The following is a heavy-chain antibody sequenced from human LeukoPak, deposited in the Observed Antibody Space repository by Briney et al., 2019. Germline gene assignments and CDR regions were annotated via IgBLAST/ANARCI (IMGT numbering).Heavy chain of an antibody. V-gene: IGHV1-69*04. CDR1: GGTFISYA. D-gene: IGHD3-10*01. CDR3: ARVTGLNFDY. J-gene: IGHJ4*02. CDR2: IIPILGIA. Sequence: SVKVSCKASGGTFISYAISWVRQAPGQGLEWMGRIIPILGIANYAQKFQGRVTITADKSTSTAYMELSSLRSEDTAVYYCARVTGLNFDYWGQGTLVTVSS.